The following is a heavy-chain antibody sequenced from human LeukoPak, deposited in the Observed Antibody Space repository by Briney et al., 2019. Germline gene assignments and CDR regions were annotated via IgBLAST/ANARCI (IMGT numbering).Heavy chain of an antibody. CDR3: ARGGWSLDF. CDR2: IYYSGST. J-gene: IGHJ2*01. CDR1: GGSISSYY. Sequence: SETLSLTCTVSGGSISSYYWSWIRQPPGKGLERIGYIYYSGSTNYNPSLKSRVAMSVDTSKNQFSLKLSSVTAADTAVYFCARGGWSLDFWGRGTLVTVSS. V-gene: IGHV4-59*08.